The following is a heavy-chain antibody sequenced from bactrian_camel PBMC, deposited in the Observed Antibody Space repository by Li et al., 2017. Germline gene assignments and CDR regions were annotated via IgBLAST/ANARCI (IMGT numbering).Heavy chain of an antibody. J-gene: IGHJ4*01. V-gene: IGHV3S42*01. CDR1: GYAYRRDC. D-gene: IGHD3*01. CDR2: IDAGGTT. Sequence: VQLVESGGGSVQGGGSLRLSCVASGYAYRRDCVGWFRQAPEKAREGIATIDAGGTTTYTESVKGRFTISKDKSKNTLHLSMNSLRAEDTGIYYCAANRRSGYDKLDVRAYAFWGQGTQVTVS. CDR3: AANRRSGYDKLDVRAYAF.